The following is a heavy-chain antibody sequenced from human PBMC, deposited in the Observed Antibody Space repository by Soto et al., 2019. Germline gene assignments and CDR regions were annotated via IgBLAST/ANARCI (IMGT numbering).Heavy chain of an antibody. D-gene: IGHD2-2*01. CDR2: ITGSADKT. V-gene: IGHV3-23*01. J-gene: IGHJ4*02. CDR3: ARDCSSSSCSVWHY. Sequence: EVQLLESGGDLVQPGGSLRLSCAASGFGLSNYAMTWVRQAPGKGLEWVSGITGSADKTYYADSVKGRFIISRDNSKNTLYLQMNSLRAEDTALYYCARDCSSSSCSVWHYWGQGTLVTVSS. CDR1: GFGLSNYA.